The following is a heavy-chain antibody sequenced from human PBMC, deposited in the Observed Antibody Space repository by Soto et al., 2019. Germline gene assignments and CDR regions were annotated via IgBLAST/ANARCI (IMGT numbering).Heavy chain of an antibody. CDR2: INHSGST. D-gene: IGHD2-15*01. J-gene: IGHJ6*02. Sequence: QVQLQQWGAGLLKPSETLSLTCAVYGGSFSGYYWSWIRQPPGKGLEWIGEINHSGSTSYNPSLKSRVTISVDTSKNQFSLKLSSVTAADTAVYYCARGREVVVAATYYYYYGMDVWGQGTTVTVSS. V-gene: IGHV4-34*01. CDR3: ARGREVVVAATYYYYYGMDV. CDR1: GGSFSGYY.